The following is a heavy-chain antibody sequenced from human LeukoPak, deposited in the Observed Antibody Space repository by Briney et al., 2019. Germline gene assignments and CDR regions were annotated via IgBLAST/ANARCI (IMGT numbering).Heavy chain of an antibody. CDR1: GFTFSSYG. CDR3: AKDGSSSWYFYYYYYMDV. J-gene: IGHJ6*03. V-gene: IGHV3-23*01. D-gene: IGHD6-13*01. Sequence: PGGSLRLSCAASGFTFSSYGMSWVRQAPGKGLEWVSAISGSGGGTYYADSVKGRFTISRDNSKNTLYLQMNSLRAEDTAVYYCAKDGSSSWYFYYYYYMDVWGKGTTVTISS. CDR2: ISGSGGGT.